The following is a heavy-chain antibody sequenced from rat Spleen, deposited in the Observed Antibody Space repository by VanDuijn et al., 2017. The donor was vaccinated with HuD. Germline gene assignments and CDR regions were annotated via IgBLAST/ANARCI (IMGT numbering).Heavy chain of an antibody. D-gene: IGHD4-6*01. Sequence: EVQLVESDGGLVQPGRSLKLSCAASGFIFSDHYVAWVRQAPGKGLEWIASITNAAGKVHYPDSVKGRFTISRDTAQNTLYLQMNSPTSEDTATYYCTRGTYFRHWGQGVMVTVSS. V-gene: IGHV5-25*01. CDR1: GFIFSDHY. CDR2: ITNAAGKV. J-gene: IGHJ2*01. CDR3: TRGTYFRH.